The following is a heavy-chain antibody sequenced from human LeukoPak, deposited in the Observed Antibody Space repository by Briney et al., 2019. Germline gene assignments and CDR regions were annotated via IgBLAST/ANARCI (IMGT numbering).Heavy chain of an antibody. CDR3: AKMESIAVAGDAFDI. J-gene: IGHJ3*02. V-gene: IGHV3-30*02. Sequence: AGGSLRLSCAASGFTFSSYGMHWVRQAPGKGLEWVAFIRYDGSNKYYADSVKGRFTLSRDNSKNTLYLQMNSLRAEDTAVYYCAKMESIAVAGDAFDIWGQGTMVTVSS. CDR2: IRYDGSNK. CDR1: GFTFSSYG. D-gene: IGHD6-19*01.